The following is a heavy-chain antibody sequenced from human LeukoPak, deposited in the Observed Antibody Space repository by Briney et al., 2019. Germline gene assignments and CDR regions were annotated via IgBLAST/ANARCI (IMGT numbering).Heavy chain of an antibody. V-gene: IGHV3-30*04. CDR1: GITFSNYA. J-gene: IGHJ4*02. CDR3: AEAQGGEIDFLIEY. Sequence: GGSLRLSCAASGITFSNYALHWGRQAPGKGLEWVAVISVDGSSQYYADSVRGRFTVSRDNSRNTLYLQMNSLRDEDTAMYYCAEAQGGEIDFLIEYWGQGTLVTVSS. CDR2: ISVDGSSQ. D-gene: IGHD3-9*01.